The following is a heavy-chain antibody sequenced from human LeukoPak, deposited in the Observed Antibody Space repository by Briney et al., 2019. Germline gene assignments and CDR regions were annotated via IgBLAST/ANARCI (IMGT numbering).Heavy chain of an antibody. CDR1: GYIFSSYG. CDR2: IIAYNGRT. J-gene: IGHJ4*02. Sequence: ASVKVSCKASGYIFSSYGISWVRQAPGQGLEWMGRIIAYNGRTNYAQMFQGRVTMTTDTSTSTAYMELRSLRSEDTAVYYCARHCDYNFWSGYYRCFDHWGQGTLVTVSS. V-gene: IGHV1-18*01. D-gene: IGHD3-3*01. CDR3: ARHCDYNFWSGYYRCFDH.